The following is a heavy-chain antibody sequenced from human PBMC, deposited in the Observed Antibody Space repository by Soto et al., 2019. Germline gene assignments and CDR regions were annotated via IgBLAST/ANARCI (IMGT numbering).Heavy chain of an antibody. CDR2: IYHSGGT. CDR1: GGSISSGGYY. V-gene: IGHV4-31*03. CDR3: AREAAGILNWFDP. D-gene: IGHD6-25*01. J-gene: IGHJ5*02. Sequence: QVQLQESGPGLVKPSQTLSLTCTVSGGSISSGGYYWSWIRQHPGKGLEWIGYIYHSGGTYYNPYLQSRVTISVDTSKNQFSLKGSSVTAADTPVYYCAREAAGILNWFDPWGQGTLVTVSS.